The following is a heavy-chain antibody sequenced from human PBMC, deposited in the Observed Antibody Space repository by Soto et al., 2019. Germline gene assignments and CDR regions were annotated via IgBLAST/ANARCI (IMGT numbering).Heavy chain of an antibody. D-gene: IGHD2-15*01. CDR2: ISGSGGST. Sequence: GGSLRLSCAASGFTFSTYAMTWVRQAPGKGLEWVSGISGSGGSTYYADSVKGRFTISRDNSKNTLYLQMNSLRAEDTVVYYFASHRGTAEYYSGGSGYPFDYWGQGTLGTVSS. CDR1: GFTFSTYA. V-gene: IGHV3-23*01. CDR3: ASHRGTAEYYSGGSGYPFDY. J-gene: IGHJ4*02.